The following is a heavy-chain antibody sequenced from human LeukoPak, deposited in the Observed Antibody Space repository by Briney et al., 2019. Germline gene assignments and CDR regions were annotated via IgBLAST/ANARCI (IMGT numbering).Heavy chain of an antibody. Sequence: PGGSLRLSCAASGFSFSSYGMNWVRQAPGKGLEWVAAIWYDGSNKYYVDSVKGRFTISRDNSKNTLYLQMNSLRAEDTALYYCARDIDSYDPEYLFDPWGRGTLVTVSS. J-gene: IGHJ5*02. CDR3: ARDIDSYDPEYLFDP. CDR2: IWYDGSNK. D-gene: IGHD1-1*01. CDR1: GFSFSSYG. V-gene: IGHV3-33*01.